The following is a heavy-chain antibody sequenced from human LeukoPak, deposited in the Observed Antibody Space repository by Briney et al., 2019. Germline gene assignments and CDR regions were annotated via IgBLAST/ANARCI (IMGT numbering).Heavy chain of an antibody. Sequence: SETLSLTCAVSGVPFSNYYWSWVRQSPSQGLEWIGEINHSGYTNYNPSLKSRVTMSIDTSKNQFSLKLTSVTVADAGVYYCTRAVAGHPDWGQGTLVTVST. J-gene: IGHJ4*02. V-gene: IGHV4-34*01. CDR3: TRAVAGHPD. CDR2: INHSGYT. D-gene: IGHD6-19*01. CDR1: GVPFSNYY.